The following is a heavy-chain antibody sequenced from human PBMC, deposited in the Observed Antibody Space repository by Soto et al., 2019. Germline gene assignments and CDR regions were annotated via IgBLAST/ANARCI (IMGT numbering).Heavy chain of an antibody. V-gene: IGHV3-33*01. CDR1: GFTFSSYG. J-gene: IGHJ4*02. Sequence: GGSLRLSCAASGFTFSSYGMHWVRQAPGKGLEWVAVIWYDGSNKYYADSVKGRFTISRDNSKNTLYLQMNSPRAEDTAVYYCARSPMATITFFDYWGQGTLVTVSS. CDR3: ARSPMATITFFDY. CDR2: IWYDGSNK. D-gene: IGHD5-12*01.